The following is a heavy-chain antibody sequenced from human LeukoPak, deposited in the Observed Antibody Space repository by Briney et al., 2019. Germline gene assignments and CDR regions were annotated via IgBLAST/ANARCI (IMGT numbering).Heavy chain of an antibody. CDR3: ASTILGATTWDFDY. D-gene: IGHD1-26*01. CDR2: IYTSEST. Sequence: SETLSLTCTVSGGSISSYYWSWIRQPAGKGLEWIGRIYTSESTNYNPSLKSRVTMSVDTSKNQFSLKLSSVTAADTAVYYCASTILGATTWDFDYWGQGTLVTVSS. J-gene: IGHJ4*02. V-gene: IGHV4-4*07. CDR1: GGSISSYY.